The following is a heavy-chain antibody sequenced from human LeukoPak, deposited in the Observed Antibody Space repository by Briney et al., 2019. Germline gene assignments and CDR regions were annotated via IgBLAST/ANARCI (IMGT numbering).Heavy chain of an antibody. D-gene: IGHD5-12*01. CDR3: ARDPIVATTSFDY. CDR2: INPNSGGT. CDR1: GYTFTGYY. V-gene: IGHV1-2*02. Sequence: GASVKVSCKASGYTFTGYYMHWVRQAPGQGLEWMGWINPNSGGTNYAQKFQGRVTMTRDTSISTAYMELSRLRSDDTAVYYCARDPIVATTSFDYWGQGTLVTVSS. J-gene: IGHJ4*02.